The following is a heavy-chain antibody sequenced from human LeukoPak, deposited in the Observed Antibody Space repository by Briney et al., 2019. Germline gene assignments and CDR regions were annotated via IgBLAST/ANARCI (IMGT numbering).Heavy chain of an antibody. J-gene: IGHJ4*02. CDR2: ISGRGGST. D-gene: IGHD1-26*01. Sequence: GGSLRLSCAASGFTFSSYAMSWVRQAPGKGLEWVSGISGRGGSTYYGDSVKGRFTISRDDSKNTLYLQMNSLKTEDTAVYYCAKAGSIRFDYWGQGTLVTVSS. CDR3: AKAGSIRFDY. CDR1: GFTFSSYA. V-gene: IGHV3-23*01.